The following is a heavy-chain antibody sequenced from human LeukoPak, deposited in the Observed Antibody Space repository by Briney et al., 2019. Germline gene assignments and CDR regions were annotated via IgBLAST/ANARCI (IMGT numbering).Heavy chain of an antibody. J-gene: IGHJ6*04. CDR3: ARGGYYPDV. D-gene: IGHD3-16*01. Sequence: PGGSLRLSCAASGFSFSGYWMTWVRQAPGKGLEWVANIKEDGSEKYYVDSEKGRSNISRDNAKNSLYLQMNSLTAEDTALYYCARGGYYPDVWGKGTTVTVSS. CDR2: IKEDGSEK. V-gene: IGHV3-7*03. CDR1: GFSFSGYW.